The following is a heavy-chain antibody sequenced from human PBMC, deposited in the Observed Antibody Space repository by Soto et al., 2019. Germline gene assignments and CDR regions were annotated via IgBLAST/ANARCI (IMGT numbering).Heavy chain of an antibody. CDR1: GGTFSSYA. V-gene: IGHV1-69*01. CDR3: AREVYDFWSGYYRYYYGMDV. J-gene: IGHJ6*02. CDR2: IIPIFGTA. D-gene: IGHD3-3*01. Sequence: QVQLVQSGAEVKKPGSSVKVSCKASGGTFSSYAISWVRQAPGQGLECMGGIIPIFGTANYAQKFQGRVTITADEATSPAYMELSSLRSEDTAVYYCAREVYDFWSGYYRYYYGMDVWGQGTTVTVSS.